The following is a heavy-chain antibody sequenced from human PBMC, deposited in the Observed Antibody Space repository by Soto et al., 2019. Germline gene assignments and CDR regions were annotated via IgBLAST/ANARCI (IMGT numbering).Heavy chain of an antibody. J-gene: IGHJ4*02. Sequence: QVQLQESGPGLVKPSETLSLTCTVSGDSMTKYYWSWIRQPAGKGLEWIGRIYTSGSTNYNPSLKSRVTMSIDTSNNHLSLKLKSVTAADTAVYYCARTVGAAYDFDVWGQGALVTVSS. D-gene: IGHD1-26*01. CDR3: ARTVGAAYDFDV. V-gene: IGHV4-4*07. CDR1: GDSMTKYY. CDR2: IYTSGST.